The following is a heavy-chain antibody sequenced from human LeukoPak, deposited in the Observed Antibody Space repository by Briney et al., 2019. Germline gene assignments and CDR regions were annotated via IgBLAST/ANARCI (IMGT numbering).Heavy chain of an antibody. CDR1: GYTLTELS. V-gene: IGHV1-24*01. CDR2: FDPEDGET. Sequence: ASVKVSCKVSGYTLTELSMHWVRQAPGXXLXWMGGFDPEDGETIYAQKFQGRVTMTEDTSTDTAYMELSSLRSEDTAVYYCATANSLYSYYYDSSGYYGLDYWGQGTLVTVSS. D-gene: IGHD3-22*01. J-gene: IGHJ4*02. CDR3: ATANSLYSYYYDSSGYYGLDY.